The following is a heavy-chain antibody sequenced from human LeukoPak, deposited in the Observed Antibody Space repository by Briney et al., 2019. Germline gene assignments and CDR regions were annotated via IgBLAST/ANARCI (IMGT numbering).Heavy chain of an antibody. CDR3: AREGGYYGSRSNYDY. J-gene: IGHJ4*02. V-gene: IGHV3-30*03. Sequence: GRSLRLSCAASGFSFSSYGMHWVRQAPGKGLEWVAVISYDGSNKYYADSVKGRFTISRDNSKNTLYLQMNSLRAEDTAVYYCAREGGYYGSRSNYDYWGQGILVAVSS. D-gene: IGHD3-10*01. CDR1: GFSFSSYG. CDR2: ISYDGSNK.